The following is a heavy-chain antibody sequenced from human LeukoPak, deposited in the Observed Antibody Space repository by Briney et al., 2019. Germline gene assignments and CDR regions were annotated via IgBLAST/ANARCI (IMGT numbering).Heavy chain of an antibody. CDR2: ISGSGLNT. V-gene: IGHV3-23*01. CDR1: GFIFSTYG. CDR3: AKGGGYGSGTYSED. D-gene: IGHD3-10*01. J-gene: IGHJ4*02. Sequence: GGSLRLSCAASGFIFSTYGMTWFRQAPGRGLEWVSGISGSGLNTYYADSVKGRFTSSKDNSKNMLYLQMNSLRAEDTAVYYCAKGGGYGSGTYSEDWGQGILVTVSS.